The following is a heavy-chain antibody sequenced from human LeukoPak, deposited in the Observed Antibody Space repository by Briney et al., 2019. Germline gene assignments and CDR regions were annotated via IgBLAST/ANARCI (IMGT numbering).Heavy chain of an antibody. CDR2: INPNSGGT. V-gene: IGHV1-2*02. CDR3: AADEGVSSSWYYFDY. CDR1: GYTFTGYF. J-gene: IGHJ4*02. D-gene: IGHD6-13*01. Sequence: ASVTVSCKASGYTFTGYFMHWVRQAPGQGLEWMGWINPNSGGTDYAQKFQGRVTMTRDTSIRTAYMELSSLRSEDTAVYYCAADEGVSSSWYYFDYWGQGTLVTVSS.